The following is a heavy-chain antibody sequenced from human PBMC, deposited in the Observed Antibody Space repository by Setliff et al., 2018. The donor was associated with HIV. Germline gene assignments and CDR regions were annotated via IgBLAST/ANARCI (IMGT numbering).Heavy chain of an antibody. D-gene: IGHD3-9*01. CDR3: ARSGNILTDYSYYSYFMDV. CDR1: GGSFSNYY. V-gene: IGHV4-34*01. Sequence: PSETLSLTCAVYGGSFSNYYWSWIRQSPGEGLEWIGEINHGGSTNYNPSLKSRVTMSVDTSKNQFSLQLTSVTAAGTAVYYCARSGNILTDYSYYSYFMDVWGGGTTVTVSS. J-gene: IGHJ6*03. CDR2: INHGGST.